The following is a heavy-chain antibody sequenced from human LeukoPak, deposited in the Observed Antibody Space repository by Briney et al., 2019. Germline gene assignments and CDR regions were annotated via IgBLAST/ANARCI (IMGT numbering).Heavy chain of an antibody. V-gene: IGHV1-18*01. D-gene: IGHD4-23*01. CDR2: ISAYNGNT. CDR3: ARDTATWTTVGDDAFDI. CDR1: GYTFTSYG. J-gene: IGHJ3*02. Sequence: ASVKVSCKASGYTFTSYGISWVRQAPGQGLEWMGWISAYNGNTNYAQKLQGRVTMTTDTSTSTAYMELRSLRSDDTAVYYCARDTATWTTVGDDAFDIWGQGTMVTVSS.